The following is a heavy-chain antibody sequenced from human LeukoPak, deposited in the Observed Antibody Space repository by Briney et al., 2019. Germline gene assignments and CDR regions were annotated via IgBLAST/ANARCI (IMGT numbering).Heavy chain of an antibody. Sequence: GGSLRLSCAASGFTFSSYAMHWVRQAPGKGLEWVAVISYDGSNKYYADSVKGRFTISRDNSKNTLYLQMNSLRAEDTAVYYCATSGSYADNYFDYWGQGTLVTVSS. D-gene: IGHD1-26*01. V-gene: IGHV3-30*04. CDR3: ATSGSYADNYFDY. J-gene: IGHJ4*02. CDR2: ISYDGSNK. CDR1: GFTFSSYA.